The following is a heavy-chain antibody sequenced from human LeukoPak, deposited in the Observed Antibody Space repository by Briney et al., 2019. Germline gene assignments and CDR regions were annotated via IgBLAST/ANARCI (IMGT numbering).Heavy chain of an antibody. Sequence: PGGSLRLSCAASGFTFSSYSMNWVRQAPGKGLEFVSYISSGDTTIYYADSVKGRFTISRDNAKNSLYLQMNSLRAEDTAVYYCARVYEITSAVRGGFDYWGQGTLVTVSS. CDR3: ARVYEITSAVRGGFDY. CDR1: GFTFSSYS. V-gene: IGHV3-48*04. D-gene: IGHD3-16*01. CDR2: ISSGDTTI. J-gene: IGHJ4*02.